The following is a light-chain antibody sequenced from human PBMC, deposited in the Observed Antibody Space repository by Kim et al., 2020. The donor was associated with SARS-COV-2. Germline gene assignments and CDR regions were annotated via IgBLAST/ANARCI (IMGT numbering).Light chain of an antibody. CDR1: QNINSH. Sequence: DIQMTQSPSSLSASVGDRVTITCRTSQNINSHLNWYHQKPGRAPKLLIYAASTLQGGVPSRFSGSRSETDFTITISSLQPEDFATYFCQQTYISPFTFGPGTKVDIK. CDR3: QQTYISPFT. V-gene: IGKV1-39*01. CDR2: AAS. J-gene: IGKJ3*01.